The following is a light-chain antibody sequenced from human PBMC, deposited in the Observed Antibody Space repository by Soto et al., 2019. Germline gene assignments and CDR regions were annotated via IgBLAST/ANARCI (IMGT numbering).Light chain of an antibody. Sequence: EIVMTQSPATLSVSPGERATLSCRASQSVSSNLAWYQQKPGQTPRLLVYGASSRATGIPDRFSGSGSGTDFTLTISDVQPEDFALYYCHQRQSWPRTFGQGTKVDNK. CDR1: QSVSSN. V-gene: IGKV3D-15*01. CDR2: GAS. CDR3: HQRQSWPRT. J-gene: IGKJ1*01.